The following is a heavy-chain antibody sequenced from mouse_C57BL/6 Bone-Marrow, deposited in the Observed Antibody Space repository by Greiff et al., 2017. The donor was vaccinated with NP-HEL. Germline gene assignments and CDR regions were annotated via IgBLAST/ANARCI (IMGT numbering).Heavy chain of an antibody. CDR1: GFTFSSYG. CDR2: ISSGGSYT. V-gene: IGHV5-6*01. Sequence: EVQLVESGGDLVKPGGSLKLSCAASGFTFSSYGMSWVRQTPDKRLEWVGTISSGGSYTYYPDNVKGRFTISRDNAKNTRYLEMSSLKSEDTDMYYCERHDYSNYFDYGGQGTTLTVTA. J-gene: IGHJ2*01. D-gene: IGHD2-5*01. CDR3: ERHDYSNYFDY.